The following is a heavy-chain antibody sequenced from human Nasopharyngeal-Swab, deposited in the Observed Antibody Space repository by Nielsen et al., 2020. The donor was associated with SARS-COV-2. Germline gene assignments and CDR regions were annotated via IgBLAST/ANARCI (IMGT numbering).Heavy chain of an antibody. CDR3: AKDSQAWLVKSSFWFDP. J-gene: IGHJ5*02. V-gene: IGHV3-30*18. CDR1: GFTFSSYG. Sequence: GGCLRLYCAACGFTFSSYGMHWVRQAPGKGLEWVAVISYDGSNKYYADSVKGRFTISRDNSKNTLYLQMNSLRAEDTAVYYCAKDSQAWLVKSSFWFDPWGQGTLVTVSS. D-gene: IGHD6-19*01. CDR2: ISYDGSNK.